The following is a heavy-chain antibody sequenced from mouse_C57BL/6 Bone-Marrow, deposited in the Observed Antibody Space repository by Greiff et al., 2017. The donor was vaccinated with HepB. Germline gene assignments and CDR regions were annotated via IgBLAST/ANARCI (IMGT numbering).Heavy chain of an antibody. J-gene: IGHJ1*03. D-gene: IGHD1-1*01. CDR2: INPYNGDT. CDR3: ARFGNCYGSSLWYFDV. V-gene: IGHV1-20*01. CDR1: GYSFTGYF. Sequence: VQLQQSGPELVKPGDSVKISCKASGYSFTGYFMNWVMQSHGKSLEWIGRINPYNGDTFYNQKFKGKATLTVDKSSSTAHMELRSLTSEDSAVYYCARFGNCYGSSLWYFDVWGTGTTVTVSS.